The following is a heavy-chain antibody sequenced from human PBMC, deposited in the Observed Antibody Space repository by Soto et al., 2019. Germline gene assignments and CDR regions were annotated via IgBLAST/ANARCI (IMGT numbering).Heavy chain of an antibody. V-gene: IGHV1-46*01. CDR2: INPSGGTP. Sequence: QVQLVQSGAEVKKPGASVKVSCKASGYTFTSYYMHWVRQAPGQGLEWMGVINPSGGTPKYAQKFQGKPTMTRETSTRTVYMELSSLRSEDTAMYYCASLFDFWSGNDDDEMGEGDPFDIWGQGTMVIVSS. D-gene: IGHD3-3*01. J-gene: IGHJ3*02. CDR1: GYTFTSYY. CDR3: ASLFDFWSGNDDDEMGEGDPFDI.